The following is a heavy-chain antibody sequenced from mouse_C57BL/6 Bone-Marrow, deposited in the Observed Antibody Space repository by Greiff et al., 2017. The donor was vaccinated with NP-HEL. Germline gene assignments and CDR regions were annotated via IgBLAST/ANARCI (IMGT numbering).Heavy chain of an antibody. CDR2: SRNKANDYTT. CDR3: ARDARLRRKGYFDY. Sequence: EVQLVESGGGLVQSGRSLRLSCATSGFTFSDFYMEWVRQAPGKGLEWIAASRNKANDYTTEYSASVKGRFIVSRDTSQSILYLQMNALRAEDTAIYYCARDARLRRKGYFDYWGQGTTLTVSS. J-gene: IGHJ2*01. D-gene: IGHD2-4*01. CDR1: GFTFSDFY. V-gene: IGHV7-1*01.